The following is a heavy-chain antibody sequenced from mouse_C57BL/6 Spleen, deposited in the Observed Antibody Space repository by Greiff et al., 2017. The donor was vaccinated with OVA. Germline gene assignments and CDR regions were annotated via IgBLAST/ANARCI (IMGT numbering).Heavy chain of an antibody. CDR3: ARSPNAMDY. CDR2: IDPSDSYT. CDR1: GYTFTSSW. V-gene: IGHV1-69*01. J-gene: IGHJ4*01. Sequence: QVQLQQPGAELVMPGASVKLSCKASGYTFTSSWMHWVKQRPGQGLEWIGEIDPSDSYTNYNQKIKGKSTLTVDKSSSTAYMQLSSLTSEDSAVYYCARSPNAMDYWGQGTSVTVSS.